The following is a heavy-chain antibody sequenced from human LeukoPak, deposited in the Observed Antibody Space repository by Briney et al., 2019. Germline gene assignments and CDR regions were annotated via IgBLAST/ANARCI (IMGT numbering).Heavy chain of an antibody. CDR2: IYSGGST. D-gene: IGHD3-22*01. CDR3: ARGPHYYDSSGYFI. V-gene: IGHV3-66*01. CDR1: GFTVSSNY. J-gene: IGHJ3*02. Sequence: GGSLRLSCAASGFTVSSNYMSWVRQAPGKGLEWVSVIYSGGSTYYADSVKGRFTISRDNSKNTLYLQMNSLRAEDTAVYYCARGPHYYDSSGYFIWGQGTMVTVSS.